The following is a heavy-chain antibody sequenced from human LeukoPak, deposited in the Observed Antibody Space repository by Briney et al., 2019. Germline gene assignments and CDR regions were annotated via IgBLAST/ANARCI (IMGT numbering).Heavy chain of an antibody. J-gene: IGHJ4*02. D-gene: IGHD2-15*01. V-gene: IGHV1-2*02. CDR2: IVPDSGGA. CDR1: GYTFTNYY. Sequence: PGASVKVSCKTSGYTFTNYYVHWVRQAPGQGLEWMGYIVPDSGGADYDQKFQGRVTMTRDKSISTVYMELSSLRSDDTAVYYCSTEDKYCSGANCGKYWGQGTLVTVSS. CDR3: STEDKYCSGANCGKY.